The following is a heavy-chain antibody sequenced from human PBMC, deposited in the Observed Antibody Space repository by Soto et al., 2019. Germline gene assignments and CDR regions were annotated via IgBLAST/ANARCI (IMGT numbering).Heavy chain of an antibody. CDR3: ARAAQNYIWGSYRKQRGDYFDY. D-gene: IGHD3-16*02. CDR1: GYTFTGYY. J-gene: IGHJ4*02. Sequence: GASVKVSCKAPGYTFTGYYMHWVRQAPGQGLEWMGWINPNSGGTNYAQKFQGWVTMTRDTSIGTAYMELSRLRSDDTAVYYCARAAQNYIWGSYRKQRGDYFDYWGQGTLVTVSS. CDR2: INPNSGGT. V-gene: IGHV1-2*04.